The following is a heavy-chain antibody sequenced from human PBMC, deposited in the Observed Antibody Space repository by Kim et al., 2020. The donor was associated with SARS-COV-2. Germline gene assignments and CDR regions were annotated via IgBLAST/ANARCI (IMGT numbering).Heavy chain of an antibody. CDR2: IYYSGST. CDR3: ARLDYYDSSGYYYRVYFQH. CDR1: GGSISSSSYY. V-gene: IGHV4-39*01. Sequence: SETLSLTCTVSGGSISSSSYYWGWIRQPPGKGLEWIGSIYYSGSTYYNPSLKSRVTISVDTSKNQFSLKLSSVTAADTAVYYCARLDYYDSSGYYYRVYFQHWGQGTLVTVSS. D-gene: IGHD3-22*01. J-gene: IGHJ1*01.